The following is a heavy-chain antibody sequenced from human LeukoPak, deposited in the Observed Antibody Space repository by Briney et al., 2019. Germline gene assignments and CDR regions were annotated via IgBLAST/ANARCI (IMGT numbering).Heavy chain of an antibody. J-gene: IGHJ3*02. CDR3: ATGAATKDAFDI. CDR1: GYTLTELS. CDR2: FDPEDGET. V-gene: IGHV1-24*01. Sequence: ASVKVSCKVSGYTLTELSMHWVRQAPGKGLEWMGGFDPEDGETTYAQKFQGRVTMTEDTSTDTAYMELSSLRSEDTAVYYCATGAATKDAFDIWGQGTMVTVSS. D-gene: IGHD2-15*01.